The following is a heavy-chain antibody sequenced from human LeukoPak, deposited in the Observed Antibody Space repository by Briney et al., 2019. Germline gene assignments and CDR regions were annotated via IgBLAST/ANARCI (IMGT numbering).Heavy chain of an antibody. J-gene: IGHJ4*02. CDR2: IKQDGSEK. CDR3: ARSQFGAFDY. D-gene: IGHD3-10*01. CDR1: GFTFSSRW. V-gene: IGHV3-7*01. Sequence: GGSLRLSCAASGFTFSSRWMSWVRQAPGKGLEWVANIKQDGSEKYYVDSVKGRFTISRDNAKNSLFLQMNSLRAEDTAVYYCARSQFGAFDYWGQGTLVTVSS.